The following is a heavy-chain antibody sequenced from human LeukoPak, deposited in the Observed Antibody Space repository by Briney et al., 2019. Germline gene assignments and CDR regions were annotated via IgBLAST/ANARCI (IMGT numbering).Heavy chain of an antibody. Sequence: GGSLRLSCAASGFTFSSYAMSWVRQVPGKGLEWVSVISGSGDNTYYADSVKGRFTISRDNSKNMLYLQMNSLRAEDTAVYYCAKVKSSAYDAFDIWGQGTMVTVSS. J-gene: IGHJ3*02. D-gene: IGHD6-25*01. V-gene: IGHV3-23*01. CDR3: AKVKSSAYDAFDI. CDR1: GFTFSSYA. CDR2: ISGSGDNT.